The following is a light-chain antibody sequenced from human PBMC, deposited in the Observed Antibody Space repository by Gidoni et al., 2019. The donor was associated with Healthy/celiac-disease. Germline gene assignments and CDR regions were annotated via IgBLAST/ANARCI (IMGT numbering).Light chain of an antibody. CDR2: GAS. CDR3: QQYNNWPPMT. Sequence: EIVMTPSPATLSVSTGESATLSCRASQSVSSNLAWYQQKPGQAPRLLNYGASTRATGIPARFSGSGSGTEFTLTISSLQSEDFAVYYCQQYNNWPPMTFGQGTKVEIK. V-gene: IGKV3-15*01. CDR1: QSVSSN. J-gene: IGKJ1*01.